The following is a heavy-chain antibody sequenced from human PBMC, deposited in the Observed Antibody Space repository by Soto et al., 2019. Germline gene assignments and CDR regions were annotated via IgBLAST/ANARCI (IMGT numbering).Heavy chain of an antibody. Sequence: QVQLVQSGAEVKKPGSSVKVSCKASGGTFSSYAISWVXXXXXXXXXXXXGIIPIFGTANYAQKFQGRVTITADESTXXXXXXXXXXXXXXXXXXXXXXXXXWSGYYPRYGMDVWGQGTTVTVSS. V-gene: IGHV1-69*12. CDR1: GGTFSSYA. J-gene: IGHJ6*02. D-gene: IGHD3-3*01. CDR3: XXXXXWSGYYPRYGMDV. CDR2: IIPIFGTA.